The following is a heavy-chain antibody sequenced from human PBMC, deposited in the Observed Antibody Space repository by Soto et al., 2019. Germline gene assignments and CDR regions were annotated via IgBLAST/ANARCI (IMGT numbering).Heavy chain of an antibody. D-gene: IGHD3-3*01. J-gene: IGHJ6*02. CDR3: ARTSITIVGVAMGYGMDV. CDR2: IYYSGST. Sequence: KTSETLSLTCSVSGGSISSYYWTWIRQPPGKGLEWIGYIYYSGSTNYNPSLKSRVTISVDTSKNQFSLKLSSVTAADTAVYYCARTSITIVGVAMGYGMDVWGQGTKVTVSS. CDR1: GGSISSYY. V-gene: IGHV4-59*01.